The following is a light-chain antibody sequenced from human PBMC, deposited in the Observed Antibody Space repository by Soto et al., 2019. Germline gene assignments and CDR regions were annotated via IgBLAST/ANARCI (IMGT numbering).Light chain of an antibody. V-gene: IGKV3-20*01. CDR1: QSVSSR. CDR2: GAS. Sequence: EMVSTQSPGTLSLSPGERATLSCRASQSVSSRLAWYQQKPGQAPRLLISGASSRATGIPDRFSGSGSATDFTLTISRLEPEDFALYYCQQYGSSPITFGQGTRLEIK. CDR3: QQYGSSPIT. J-gene: IGKJ5*01.